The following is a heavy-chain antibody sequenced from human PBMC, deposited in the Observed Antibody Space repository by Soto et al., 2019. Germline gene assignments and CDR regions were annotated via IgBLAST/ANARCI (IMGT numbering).Heavy chain of an antibody. Sequence: SETLSLTCTVSGGSISSSSYYWGWIRQPPGKGLEWIGSIYYSGSTYYNPSLKSRVTISVDTSKNQFSLKLSSVTAADTAVYYCARHEQQLEDFDYWGQGTLVTVSS. CDR2: IYYSGST. J-gene: IGHJ4*02. D-gene: IGHD6-13*01. CDR1: GGSISSSSYY. CDR3: ARHEQQLEDFDY. V-gene: IGHV4-39*01.